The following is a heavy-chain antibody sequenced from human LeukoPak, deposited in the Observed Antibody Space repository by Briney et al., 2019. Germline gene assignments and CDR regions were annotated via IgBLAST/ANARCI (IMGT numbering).Heavy chain of an antibody. Sequence: SGGSLRLSCAASGFTFSSYGMHWVRQAPGKGLEWVAVISYDGSNKYYADSVKGRFTISRDNSKNTPYLQMNSLRAEDTAVYYCAKGFRGVTAYGMDVWGQGTTVTVSS. J-gene: IGHJ6*02. D-gene: IGHD3-10*01. CDR3: AKGFRGVTAYGMDV. V-gene: IGHV3-30*18. CDR2: ISYDGSNK. CDR1: GFTFSSYG.